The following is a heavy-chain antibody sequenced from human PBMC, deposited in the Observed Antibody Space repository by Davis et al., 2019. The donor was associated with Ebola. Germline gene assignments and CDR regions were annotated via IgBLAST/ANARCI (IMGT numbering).Heavy chain of an antibody. CDR2: VSGSGGST. D-gene: IGHD2-15*01. J-gene: IGHJ3*02. V-gene: IGHV3-23*01. Sequence: GESLKISCAASGFTFSNYAMSWVRQAPGKGLEWVSAVSGSGGSTYYADSVKGRFTISRDNSKNTLYLQMNSLRAEDTAVYYCAKAGDIVVVVAAAFDIWGQGTMVTVSS. CDR3: AKAGDIVVVVAAAFDI. CDR1: GFTFSNYA.